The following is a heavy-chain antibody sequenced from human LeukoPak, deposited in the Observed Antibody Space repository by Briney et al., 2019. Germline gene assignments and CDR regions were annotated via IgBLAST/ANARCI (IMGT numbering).Heavy chain of an antibody. CDR2: ISGSGGST. V-gene: IGHV3-23*01. CDR1: GFTFNSYA. Sequence: GGSLRLSCAGSGFTFNSYAMSWVRQAPGKGLEWVSAISGSGGSTYYADSVKGRFTISRDNSKNTLYLQMNSLRAEDTAVYYCAKAAYSGSYYYYYGMDVWGQGTTVTVSS. D-gene: IGHD1-26*01. CDR3: AKAAYSGSYYYYYGMDV. J-gene: IGHJ6*02.